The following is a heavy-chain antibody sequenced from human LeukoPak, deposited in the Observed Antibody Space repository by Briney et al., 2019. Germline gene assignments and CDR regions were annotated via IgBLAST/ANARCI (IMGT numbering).Heavy chain of an antibody. J-gene: IGHJ4*02. CDR1: GFTFKTHW. CDR3: ARDWGGSGPTSHDY. CDR2: ISSDGSNT. Sequence: GGSLRLSCAASGFTFKTHWMHWVRQAPGRGPVWVSRISSDGSNTKYADSVKGRFTISRDNAKNTLYLQMNSLRAEDTAVYYCARDWGGSGPTSHDYWGQGTLVTVSS. D-gene: IGHD3-16*01. V-gene: IGHV3-74*01.